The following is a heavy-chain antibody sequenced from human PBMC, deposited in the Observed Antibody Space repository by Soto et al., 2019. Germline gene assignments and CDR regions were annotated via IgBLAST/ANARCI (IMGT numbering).Heavy chain of an antibody. CDR3: AKDSVQLWLNYFDY. CDR1: GFTFSSCA. CDR2: ISGSGGST. J-gene: IGHJ4*02. D-gene: IGHD5-18*01. Sequence: PGGSLRLSCAASGFTFSSCAMSWVRQAPGKGLEWVSAISGSGGSTYYADSVKGRFTISRDNSKNTLYLQMNSLRAEDTAVYYCAKDSVQLWLNYFDYWGQRTLVTVSS. V-gene: IGHV3-23*01.